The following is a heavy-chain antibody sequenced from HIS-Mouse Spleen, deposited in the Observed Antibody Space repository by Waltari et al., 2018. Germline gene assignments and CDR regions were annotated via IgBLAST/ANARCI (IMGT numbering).Heavy chain of an antibody. CDR2: IYYSWST. D-gene: IGHD6-13*01. CDR1: GCSISSSIYY. CDR3: AREIPYSSSWYDWYFDL. J-gene: IGHJ2*01. Sequence: QLQLQESGPGLVKPSETLSLTCTVLGCSISSSIYYWVWIRQPPGKGLEWIGGIYYSWSTYYTPSLKRRVTISVATSKNQFSLKLSSVTAADTAVYYCAREIPYSSSWYDWYFDLWGRGTLVTVSS. V-gene: IGHV4-39*07.